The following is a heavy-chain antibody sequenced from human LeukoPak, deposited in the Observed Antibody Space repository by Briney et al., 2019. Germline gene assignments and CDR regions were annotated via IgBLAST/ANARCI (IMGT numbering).Heavy chain of an antibody. V-gene: IGHV3-49*01. D-gene: IGHD1-14*01. CDR2: IRSKPNGGTT. CDR3: TKVKTTMTVSDY. J-gene: IGHJ4*02. Sequence: GGSLRLSCTASGFTFGDYAMSWFRQAPGKGLEWVGFIRSKPNGGTTEYAASVRGRFIISRDGSKSIAYLQMNSLKTEDTAVYYCTKVKTTMTVSDYWGRGTLVIVSS. CDR1: GFTFGDYA.